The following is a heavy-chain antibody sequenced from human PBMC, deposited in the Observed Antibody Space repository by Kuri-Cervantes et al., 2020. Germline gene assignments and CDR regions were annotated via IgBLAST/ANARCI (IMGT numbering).Heavy chain of an antibody. V-gene: IGHV1-18*04. CDR2: ISAYNGNT. Sequence: ASVKVSCKASGYTFTSYYMHWVRQAPGQGLEWMGWISAYNGNTNYAQKLQGRVTMTTDTSTSTAYMELRSLRSDDTAVYYCARRYYGSGSYWEFDYWGQGTLVTVSS. D-gene: IGHD3-10*01. CDR3: ARRYYGSGSYWEFDY. J-gene: IGHJ4*02. CDR1: GYTFTSYY.